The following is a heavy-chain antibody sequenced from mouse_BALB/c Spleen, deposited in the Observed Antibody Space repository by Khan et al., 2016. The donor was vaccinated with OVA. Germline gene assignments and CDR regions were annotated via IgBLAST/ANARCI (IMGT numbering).Heavy chain of an antibody. CDR3: ARDGSRYNYAMDY. J-gene: IGHJ4*01. Sequence: EVQLQESGPGLVKPSQSLSLTCTVTGYSITSDYAWNWIRQFPGNKLEWMGYISYSGSTSYNPSLKSRISITRDTSKNQFFLQLNSVTTEDTATYYCARDGSRYNYAMDYWGQGNAVNVSS. V-gene: IGHV3-2*02. CDR2: ISYSGST. CDR1: GYSITSDYA. D-gene: IGHD2-3*01.